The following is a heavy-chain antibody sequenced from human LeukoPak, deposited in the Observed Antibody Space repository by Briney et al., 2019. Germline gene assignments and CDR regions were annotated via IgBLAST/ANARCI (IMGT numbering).Heavy chain of an antibody. J-gene: IGHJ3*01. CDR3: ARDWGRATYCPRSNCPDAFDL. CDR1: GFTFSSYS. Sequence: GGSLRLSCAGSGFTFSSYSMNWVRQAPGKGLEWVSSISSSSTYIYYADSMKGRFTISRDNAKNSLYLQMNSLGAEDTAVYYCARDWGRATYCPRSNCPDAFDLWGQGTMVTVSS. D-gene: IGHD2-8*01. V-gene: IGHV3-21*01. CDR2: ISSSSTYI.